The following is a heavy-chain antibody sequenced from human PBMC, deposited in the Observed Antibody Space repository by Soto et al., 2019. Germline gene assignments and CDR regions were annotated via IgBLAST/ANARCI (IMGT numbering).Heavy chain of an antibody. D-gene: IGHD6-13*01. J-gene: IGHJ5*02. Sequence: SETLSLTCTVSGGSISNYYWSWVRQPPGKGLEGIGYIYDSGSTNYNPSLKSRVTISVDTSKNQFSLKLSSVTAADTAVYYCARDQAYSSSWYGAENWFDPWGQGTLVTVS. V-gene: IGHV4-59*12. CDR3: ARDQAYSSSWYGAENWFDP. CDR2: IYDSGST. CDR1: GGSISNYY.